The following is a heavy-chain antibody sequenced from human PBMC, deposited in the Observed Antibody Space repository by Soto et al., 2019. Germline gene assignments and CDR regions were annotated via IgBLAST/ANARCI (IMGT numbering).Heavy chain of an antibody. Sequence: QVQLVQSGAEVKKPGASVKVSCKASGYTFTSYGLSWVRQAPGQGLEWMGRISAYNYNTNDAQKLQGRVTMTTDTSTSTAYMELRSLRSDDTAGYSCASVVGALGHWFEPWGQGTLVTVSS. CDR1: GYTFTSYG. D-gene: IGHD2-15*01. CDR3: ASVVGALGHWFEP. CDR2: ISAYNYNT. V-gene: IGHV1-18*01. J-gene: IGHJ5*02.